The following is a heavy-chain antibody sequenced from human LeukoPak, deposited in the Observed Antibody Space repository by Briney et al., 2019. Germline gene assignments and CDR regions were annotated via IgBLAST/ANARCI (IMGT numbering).Heavy chain of an antibody. CDR1: GYSFNTYW. Sequence: GESLKISCKGSGYSFNTYWINWVRQMPGKGLEWMGVIHPGEYERRYSPSFEGQVTISADKSISTAYMQWSSLKASDTAMYYCARRTDSGWKWFDPWGQGTLVTVSS. V-gene: IGHV5-51*01. J-gene: IGHJ5*02. CDR3: ARRTDSGWKWFDP. CDR2: IHPGEYER. D-gene: IGHD6-25*01.